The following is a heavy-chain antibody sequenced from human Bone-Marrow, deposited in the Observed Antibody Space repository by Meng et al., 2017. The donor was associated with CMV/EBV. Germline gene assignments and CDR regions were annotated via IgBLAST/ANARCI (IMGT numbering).Heavy chain of an antibody. CDR2: IYYSGST. D-gene: IGHD3-3*01. Sequence: GSPRLSRTVSGGSISSYYWRWIRQPPGKGLEWIGYIYYSGSTNYNPSLKSRVTISVDTSKNQFSLKLSSVSAADTAVYYCARVVDFWSGYTPYGMDVWGQGTTVTVSS. V-gene: IGHV4-59*01. CDR3: ARVVDFWSGYTPYGMDV. J-gene: IGHJ6*02. CDR1: GGSISSYY.